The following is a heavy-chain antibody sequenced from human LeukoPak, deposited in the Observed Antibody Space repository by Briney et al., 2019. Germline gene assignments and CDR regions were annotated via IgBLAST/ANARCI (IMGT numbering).Heavy chain of an antibody. CDR3: TRDFVYYDSSGYYYVIDY. CDR1: GFTFSSYS. CDR2: ISSSSSYI. J-gene: IGHJ4*02. V-gene: IGHV3-21*03. Sequence: GGSLRLSCAASGFTFSSYSMNWVRQAPGKGLEWVSSISSSSSYIYYADSVKGRFTISRDNAKNSLYLQMNSLKTEDTAVYYCTRDFVYYDSSGYYYVIDYWGQGTLVTVSS. D-gene: IGHD3-22*01.